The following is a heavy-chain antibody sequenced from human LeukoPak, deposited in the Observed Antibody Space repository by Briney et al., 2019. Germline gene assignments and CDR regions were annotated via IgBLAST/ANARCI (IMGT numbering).Heavy chain of an antibody. CDR1: GYTFTDHY. Sequence: GASVKVSCKASGYTFTDHYMHWARQAPGQGLEWMGWINPKNGGTKYAQKFQGRVTVTRDTSISTANMELNRLTSDDTAVYYCARGSPLLGSSNWPLEYWGQGTLVTASS. J-gene: IGHJ4*02. CDR3: ARGSPLLGSSNWPLEY. D-gene: IGHD1-1*01. CDR2: INPKNGGT. V-gene: IGHV1-2*02.